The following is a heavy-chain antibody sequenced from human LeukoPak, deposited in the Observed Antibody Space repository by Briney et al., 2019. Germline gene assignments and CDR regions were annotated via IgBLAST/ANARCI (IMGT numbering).Heavy chain of an antibody. Sequence: PSETVSLTCTVSGGSISSYYWSWIRQPPGKGLEWIGYIYYSGNTNYNPSLKSRVTISVDTSKNQFSLMLSSVTAADTAVYYCARSYCGGGSCGAFDIWGQGTMVTVSS. J-gene: IGHJ3*02. CDR3: ARSYCGGGSCGAFDI. D-gene: IGHD2-15*01. CDR1: GGSISSYY. V-gene: IGHV4-59*01. CDR2: IYYSGNT.